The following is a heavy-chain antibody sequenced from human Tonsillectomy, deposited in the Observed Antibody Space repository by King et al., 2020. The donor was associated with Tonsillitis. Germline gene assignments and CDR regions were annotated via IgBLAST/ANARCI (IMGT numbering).Heavy chain of an antibody. J-gene: IGHJ4*02. Sequence: QLVQSGAEVKKPGESLKISCKGSGYSFTSYWIGWVRQMPGKGLDWMGIIYPGDSDTRYSPSFEGQVTISVDKSISTAYLQWSSLKASDSAMYYCARVFQWLDSTTGIFDYWGQGTLVTVSS. D-gene: IGHD6-19*01. CDR2: IYPGDSDT. V-gene: IGHV5-51*01. CDR1: GYSFTSYW. CDR3: ARVFQWLDSTTGIFDY.